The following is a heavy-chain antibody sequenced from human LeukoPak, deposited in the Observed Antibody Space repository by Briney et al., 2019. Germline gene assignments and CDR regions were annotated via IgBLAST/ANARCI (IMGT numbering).Heavy chain of an antibody. CDR3: ARDEGELYLDY. CDR2: ISSNSGGT. J-gene: IGHJ4*02. Sequence: ASVKVSCKTSGYTFTAYYIHWVRQAPGQGLEWMGWISSNSGGTNYAQKFQGRVTMTRDTSISTAYMELSGLTPDDTAVYFCARDEGELYLDYWGQGTLVTVSS. D-gene: IGHD1-7*01. CDR1: GYTFTAYY. V-gene: IGHV1-2*02.